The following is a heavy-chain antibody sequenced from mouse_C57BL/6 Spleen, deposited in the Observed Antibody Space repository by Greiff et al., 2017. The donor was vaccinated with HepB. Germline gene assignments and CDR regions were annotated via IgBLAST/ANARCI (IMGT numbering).Heavy chain of an antibody. J-gene: IGHJ4*01. D-gene: IGHD4-1*01. CDR1: GFTFSDAW. Sequence: EVQRVESGGGLVQPGGSMKLSCAASGFTFSDAWMDWVRQSPEKGLEWVAEIRNKANNHATYYAESVKGRFTISRDDSKSSVYLQMNSLRAEDTGIYYCTKTGTLYYYAMDYWGQGTSVTVSS. V-gene: IGHV6-6*01. CDR3: TKTGTLYYYAMDY. CDR2: IRNKANNHAT.